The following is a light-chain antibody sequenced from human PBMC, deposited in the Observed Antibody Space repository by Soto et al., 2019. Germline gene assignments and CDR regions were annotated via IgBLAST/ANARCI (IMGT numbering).Light chain of an antibody. CDR2: DVT. J-gene: IGLJ1*01. Sequence: QSVLTQPASVSGSPGQSVTISCTGTSSDVGGYDYVSWYQHHPGKAPKLVIYDVTYRPSGVSDRFSGSKSANTASLIISGLQAEDEADYYCSSYTSSSTYVFGTGTKVTVL. V-gene: IGLV2-14*01. CDR3: SSYTSSSTYV. CDR1: SSDVGGYDY.